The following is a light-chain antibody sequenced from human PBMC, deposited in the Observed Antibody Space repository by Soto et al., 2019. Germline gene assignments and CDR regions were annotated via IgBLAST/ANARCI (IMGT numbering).Light chain of an antibody. J-gene: IGLJ3*02. Sequence: QTVVTQEPSFSVSPGRTVTLTCGLTSGSVSSSYFPSWYQQTPGQAPRTLIYNTNTRSSGVPDRFSGSILGNRAALTITGAHADHQCDYYCVLYMGSGICVFGGGTKLTLL. CDR1: SGSVSSSYF. CDR3: VLYMGSGICV. V-gene: IGLV8-61*01. CDR2: NTN.